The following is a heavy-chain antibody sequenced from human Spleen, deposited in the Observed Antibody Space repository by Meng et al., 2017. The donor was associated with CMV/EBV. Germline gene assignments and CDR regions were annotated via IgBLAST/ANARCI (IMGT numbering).Heavy chain of an antibody. D-gene: IGHD3-9*01. CDR1: GYSFTTYG. J-gene: IGHJ4*02. Sequence: SCKASGYSFTTYGLTWVRQAPGQGLEWMGWINPYNGSTNFGQRFQGRVSLTTDTSTSTAYLELRSLRSDDTAVYYCARALDPTYSDYWGQGTLVTVSS. CDR2: INPYNGST. CDR3: ARALDPTYSDY. V-gene: IGHV1-18*01.